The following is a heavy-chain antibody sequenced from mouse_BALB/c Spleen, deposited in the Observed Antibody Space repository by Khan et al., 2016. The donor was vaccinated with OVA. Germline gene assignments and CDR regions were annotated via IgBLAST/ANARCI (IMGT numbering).Heavy chain of an antibody. J-gene: IGHJ2*01. CDR3: ARSNKILATNFDY. CDR2: TNPTNGRT. Sequence: QVQLQQSGAELVKAGASVKMSCKASGYTFTSYWMHWVKQRLGQGLEWFAETNPTNGRTYYNEKFKSKATLTVDKSSSTAYMLLSGSTFEDYAVFYGARSNKILATNFDYWGQGTTRTVSS. V-gene: IGHV1S81*02. CDR1: GYTFTSYW. D-gene: IGHD1-1*01.